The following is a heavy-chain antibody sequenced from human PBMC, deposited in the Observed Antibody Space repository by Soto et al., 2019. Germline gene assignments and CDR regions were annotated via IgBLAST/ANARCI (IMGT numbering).Heavy chain of an antibody. V-gene: IGHV3-23*01. J-gene: IGHJ4*02. CDR3: ARGYSSGWYQAFDF. CDR1: GFTFGLYA. CDR2: LSGTGDDA. D-gene: IGHD6-19*01. Sequence: GGSLRLSCAASGFTFGLYAMSWVRQAPGKGLEWVSGLSGTGDDAYYADSVKGRFTISRDNSRNTMYLLMNSLRAEDTAVYYCARGYSSGWYQAFDFWGQGKMVTVSS.